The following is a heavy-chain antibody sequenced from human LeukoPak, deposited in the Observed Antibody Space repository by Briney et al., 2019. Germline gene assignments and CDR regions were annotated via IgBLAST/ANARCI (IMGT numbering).Heavy chain of an antibody. Sequence: GGSLRLSCAASGFTFSSYSMNWVRQAPGKGLEWFSYISSGSSTIYYADSVKGRFTISRDNAKNSLYVQMNSLRAEDTAVNYCASGTASRAFDMWGQGTMVTVSS. CDR2: ISSGSSTI. V-gene: IGHV3-48*01. CDR3: ASGTASRAFDM. CDR1: GFTFSSYS. J-gene: IGHJ3*02.